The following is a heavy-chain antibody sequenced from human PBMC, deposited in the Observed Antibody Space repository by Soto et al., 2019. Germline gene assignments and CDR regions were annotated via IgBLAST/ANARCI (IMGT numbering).Heavy chain of an antibody. CDR3: ARGRQDIIVEPAPSGFDP. CDR1: GGSFSDYY. D-gene: IGHD2-2*01. Sequence: QVQLQQWGAGLLKPSETLSLPCAVYGGSFSDYYCTWIRQPPGKGLECIAEITHSGRTNYNPSLKSRLTISVDTSQKQSSLRMTSVTAAAPALDYCARGRQDIIVEPAPSGFDPCGQGTLVTVSS. CDR2: ITHSGRT. V-gene: IGHV4-34*01. J-gene: IGHJ5*02.